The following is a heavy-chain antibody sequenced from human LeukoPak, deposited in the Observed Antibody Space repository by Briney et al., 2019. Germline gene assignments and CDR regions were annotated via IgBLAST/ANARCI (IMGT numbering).Heavy chain of an antibody. CDR1: GGSISSGDYY. J-gene: IGHJ3*02. CDR3: AREGPLDAFDI. V-gene: IGHV4-30-4*01. Sequence: SQTLSLTCTVSGGSISSGDYYWSWIRQPPGKGLEWIGYIYYSGSTYYNPSLKSRVNISVDTSKNQFSLKLSSVTAADTAVYYCAREGPLDAFDIWGQGTMVTVSS. CDR2: IYYSGST.